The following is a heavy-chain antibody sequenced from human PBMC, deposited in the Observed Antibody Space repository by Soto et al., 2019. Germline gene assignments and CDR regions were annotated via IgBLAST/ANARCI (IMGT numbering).Heavy chain of an antibody. Sequence: QVQLVESGGGLVKPAGSLRLSCAASGFSFSDYYMSWIRQAPGKGLEWVSYISNSGSDIYYADSVKGRFTVSRDNAKNSLYLQMNSLRVEDTAVYYCARGLVGRGRSALDIWGQGTVVTVSS. V-gene: IGHV3-11*01. CDR2: ISNSGSDI. CDR1: GFSFSDYY. J-gene: IGHJ3*02. D-gene: IGHD2-2*01. CDR3: ARGLVGRGRSALDI.